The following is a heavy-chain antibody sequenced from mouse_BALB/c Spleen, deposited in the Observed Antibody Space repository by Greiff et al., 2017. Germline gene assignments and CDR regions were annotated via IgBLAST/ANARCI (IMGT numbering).Heavy chain of an antibody. D-gene: IGHD4-1*01. CDR2: IYPGNSDT. CDR3: TRSGGTSGYAMDY. V-gene: IGHV1-5*01. Sequence: VQLQQSGTVLARPGASVKMSCKASGYTFTSYWMHWVKQRPGQGLEWIGAIYPGNSDTSYNQKFKGKAKLTAVTSTSTAYMELSSLTNEDSAVYYCTRSGGTSGYAMDYWGQGTSVTVSS. J-gene: IGHJ4*01. CDR1: GYTFTSYW.